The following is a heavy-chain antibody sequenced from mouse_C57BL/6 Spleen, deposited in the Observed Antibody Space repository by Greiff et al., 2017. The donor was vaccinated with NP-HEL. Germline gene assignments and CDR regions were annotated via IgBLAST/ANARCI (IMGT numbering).Heavy chain of an antibody. CDR3: ARGATVVSDY. J-gene: IGHJ2*01. V-gene: IGHV5-17*01. Sequence: EVQLVESGGGLVKPGGSLKLSCAASGFTFSDYGMHWVRQAPEQGLEWVAYISSGSSNIYYADTVKGRFTISRDNAKNTRFLQMTSLRSEDTAMYYCARGATVVSDYWGQGTTLTVSS. D-gene: IGHD1-1*01. CDR2: ISSGSSNI. CDR1: GFTFSDYG.